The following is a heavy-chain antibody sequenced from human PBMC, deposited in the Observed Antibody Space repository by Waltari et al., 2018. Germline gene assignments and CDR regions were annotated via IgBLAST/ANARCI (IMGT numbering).Heavy chain of an antibody. V-gene: IGHV1-69*08. CDR3: AREEVTYSGSYSDY. CDR2: IIPSFGTA. D-gene: IGHD1-26*01. J-gene: IGHJ4*02. CDR1: GGTFSSYA. Sequence: QVQLVQSGAEVKKPGSSVKVSCKASGGTFSSYAISWVRQAPGQGLEWMGRIIPSFGTANYAQKFQGRVTITADKSTSTAYMERSSLRSEDTAVYYCAREEVTYSGSYSDYWGQGTLVTVSS.